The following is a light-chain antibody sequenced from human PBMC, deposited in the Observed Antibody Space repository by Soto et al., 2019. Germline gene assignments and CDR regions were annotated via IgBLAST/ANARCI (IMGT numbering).Light chain of an antibody. CDR3: AAWDDSRHGHVV. CDR1: SANIGSNP. CDR2: SNN. J-gene: IGLJ2*01. V-gene: IGLV1-44*01. Sequence: VATQPRSASGTPGQRVTLSCSGCSANIGSNPVNWYLQLPGTAPKLLIYSNNQRLLGVPDRLSVSKSGTSASRAISGLQSEDEADYYCAAWDDSRHGHVVFGGGTNVNVL.